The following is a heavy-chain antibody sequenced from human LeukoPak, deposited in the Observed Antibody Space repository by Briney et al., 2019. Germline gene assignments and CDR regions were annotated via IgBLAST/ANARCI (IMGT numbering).Heavy chain of an antibody. CDR3: ARRGYPTSPVGAFDI. Sequence: PGGSLRLSCAASGFTFSSYSMNWVRQAPGKGLEWVSYISSSSSTIYYADSVKGRFTISRDNAKNSLYLQMNSLRAEDTAVYYCARRGYPTSPVGAFDIWGQGTMVTVSS. J-gene: IGHJ3*02. V-gene: IGHV3-48*01. CDR2: ISSSSSTI. CDR1: GFTFSSYS. D-gene: IGHD3-22*01.